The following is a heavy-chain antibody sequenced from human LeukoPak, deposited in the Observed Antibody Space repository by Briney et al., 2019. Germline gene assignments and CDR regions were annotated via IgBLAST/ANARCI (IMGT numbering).Heavy chain of an antibody. V-gene: IGHV4-34*01. Sequence: SETLSLTCAVYGGSFSGYYWSWIRQPPGKGLEWIGEINHSGSTNYNPSLKSRVTISVDTSKNQFSLKLSSVTAADTAVYYCARRGGSYAPGYWGQGTLVTVSS. CDR3: ARRGGSYAPGY. CDR2: INHSGST. CDR1: GGSFSGYY. J-gene: IGHJ4*02. D-gene: IGHD1-26*01.